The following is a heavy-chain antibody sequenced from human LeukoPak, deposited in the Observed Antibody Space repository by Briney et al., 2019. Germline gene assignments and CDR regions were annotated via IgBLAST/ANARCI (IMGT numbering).Heavy chain of an antibody. J-gene: IGHJ4*02. V-gene: IGHV3-9*01. CDR3: AKDISSYSSSPTHFDY. CDR1: GFTFDDYA. CDR2: TSWNSGSI. D-gene: IGHD6-13*01. Sequence: GGSLTLSCAAYGFTFDDYAMRWVRPAPGEGREWVSCTSWNSGSIGYADSVKGRVTISRDNAKNSLYLQMNSLRAEDTALYYCAKDISSYSSSPTHFDYWGQGTLVTVSS.